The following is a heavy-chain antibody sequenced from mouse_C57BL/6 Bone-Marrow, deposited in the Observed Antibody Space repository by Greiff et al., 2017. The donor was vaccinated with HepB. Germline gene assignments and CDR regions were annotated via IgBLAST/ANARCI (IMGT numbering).Heavy chain of an antibody. V-gene: IGHV5-12*01. CDR1: GFTFSDYY. J-gene: IGHJ4*01. CDR3: ARRGVTPDYYAMDY. CDR2: ISNGGGST. Sequence: EVQLVESGGGLVQPGGSLKLSCAASGFTFSDYYMYWVRQTPEKRLEWVAYISNGGGSTYYPDTVKGRFTISRDNAKNTLYLQMSRLKSEDTAMYYCARRGVTPDYYAMDYWGQGTSVTVSS. D-gene: IGHD2-2*01.